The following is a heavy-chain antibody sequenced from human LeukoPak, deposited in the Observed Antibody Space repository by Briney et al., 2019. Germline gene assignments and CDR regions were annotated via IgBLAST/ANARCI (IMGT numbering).Heavy chain of an antibody. D-gene: IGHD1-14*01. Sequence: PGESLRLSCAASGFIFKKYWMNWVRQVPGKGLECLANIKEDGSETYYADSVKGRFTISRDNAKNSLYLQMNSLRAEDTAVYYCARDHEPDYWGQGTLVTVSS. CDR2: IKEDGSET. CDR3: ARDHEPDY. CDR1: GFIFKKYW. V-gene: IGHV3-7*01. J-gene: IGHJ4*02.